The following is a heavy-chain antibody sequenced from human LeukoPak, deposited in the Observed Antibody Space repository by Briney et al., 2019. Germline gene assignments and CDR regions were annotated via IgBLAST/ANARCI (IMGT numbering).Heavy chain of an antibody. CDR3: ARKLGGAQGGGDCFFDH. CDR2: ISPTGSYT. CDR1: GFMLNVYY. D-gene: IGHD2-21*02. J-gene: IGHJ4*02. Sequence: GGSLRLSCEASGFMLNVYYMSWFRLAPGKGLEWIGYISPTGSYTTYADSVRGRFTISRDNAKNLLFLQMNDLRTEDTAVYYCARKLGGAQGGGDCFFDHWGQGTRVGVSS. V-gene: IGHV3-11*03.